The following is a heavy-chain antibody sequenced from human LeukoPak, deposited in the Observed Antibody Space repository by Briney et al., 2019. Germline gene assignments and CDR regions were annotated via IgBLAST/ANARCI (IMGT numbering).Heavy chain of an antibody. V-gene: IGHV3-23*01. D-gene: IGHD6-19*01. CDR3: AKTIAVASSHFDY. Sequence: PGGSLRLSCAASGFTFSTYAMSWVRQAPGKGLEWVSGISGSGGSTYYADSVKGRFTISRDNSKNTLYLQMNSLRAEDTAVYYCAKTIAVASSHFDYWGQGTLVTVSS. J-gene: IGHJ4*02. CDR2: ISGSGGST. CDR1: GFTFSTYA.